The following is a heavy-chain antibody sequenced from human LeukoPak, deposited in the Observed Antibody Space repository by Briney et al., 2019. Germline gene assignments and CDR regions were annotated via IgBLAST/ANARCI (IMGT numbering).Heavy chain of an antibody. J-gene: IGHJ5*02. CDR3: ARKTKTIAARSWFDP. CDR2: IKQDGSEK. V-gene: IGHV3-7*01. Sequence: PGGSLRLSCAASGFTFSSYWMSWVRQAPGKGLEWVANIKQDGSEKYYVDSVKGRFTISRDNVKNLLYLQMNSLRAEDTAVYYCARKTKTIAARSWFDPWGQGTLVTVSS. D-gene: IGHD6-6*01. CDR1: GFTFSSYW.